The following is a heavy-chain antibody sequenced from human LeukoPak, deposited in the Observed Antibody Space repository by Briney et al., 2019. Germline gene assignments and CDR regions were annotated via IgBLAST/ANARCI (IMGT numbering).Heavy chain of an antibody. CDR3: VKSAFFEYGMDV. CDR1: GYTFDDYA. Sequence: PGGSLRLSCAASGYTFDDYAMHWVRQAPGKGLEWVSLISGDGGSTYYADSVKGRFTISRDNSKNSLYLQIYSLRTEDTALYYCVKSAFFEYGMDVWGQGTTVTVSS. J-gene: IGHJ6*02. D-gene: IGHD3-3*01. V-gene: IGHV3-43*02. CDR2: ISGDGGST.